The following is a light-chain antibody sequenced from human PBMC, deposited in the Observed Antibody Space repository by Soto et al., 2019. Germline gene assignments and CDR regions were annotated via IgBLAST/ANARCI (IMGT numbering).Light chain of an antibody. J-gene: IGKJ2*01. CDR1: QSVSSN. CDR3: KQYNNWPPYT. CDR2: GAS. Sequence: EIVMTQSPATLSVSPGERATLSCRASQSVSSNLAWSQHKPGQAPRLLIYGASTRATGIPARFSSSGSGTECTLTISSLQSEDFAVYYCKQYNNWPPYTFGKGTKLEIK. V-gene: IGKV3-15*01.